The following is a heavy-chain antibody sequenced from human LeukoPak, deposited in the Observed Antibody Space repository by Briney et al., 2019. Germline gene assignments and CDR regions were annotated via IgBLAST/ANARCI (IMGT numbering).Heavy chain of an antibody. D-gene: IGHD6-19*01. CDR1: GFDFINFH. J-gene: IGHJ4*02. CDR2: VSKDGNNI. CDR3: ARDFLWLVDY. V-gene: IGHV3-30-3*01. Sequence: PGGSLRLSCAASGFDFINFHIHWVRQAPGKGLEWLAFVSKDGNNIYYADSVKGRFTISRDNSKSTLYLQMNSLRADDTAIYYCARDFLWLVDYWGQRTLVTVSS.